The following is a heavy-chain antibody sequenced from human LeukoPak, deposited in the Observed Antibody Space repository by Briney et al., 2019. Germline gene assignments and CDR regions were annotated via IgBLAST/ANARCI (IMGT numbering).Heavy chain of an antibody. D-gene: IGHD3-10*01. V-gene: IGHV1-2*02. Sequence: ASVKVSCKASGYTFTGYYMHWVRQAPGQGLEWMGWINPNSGGTNYAQKVQGRVTMTRDTSISTAYMELSRLRSDDTAVYYCARGPDYYGSGSWSFDPWGQGTLVTVSS. J-gene: IGHJ5*02. CDR1: GYTFTGYY. CDR2: INPNSGGT. CDR3: ARGPDYYGSGSWSFDP.